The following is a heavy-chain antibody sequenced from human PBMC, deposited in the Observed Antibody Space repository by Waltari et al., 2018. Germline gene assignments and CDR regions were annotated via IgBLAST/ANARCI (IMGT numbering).Heavy chain of an antibody. CDR3: ARGHFWHSSSWP. D-gene: IGHD6-13*01. Sequence: QVQLQQWGAGLLKPSEPLSLTCAVYGASFSGYYWRWFRQPPGKGLGWIGEINHGGSTNYNPSLKSRVTISVDTSKNQFSLKLSSVTAADTAVYYCARGHFWHSSSWPWGQGTLVTVSS. CDR2: INHGGST. V-gene: IGHV4-34*01. CDR1: GASFSGYY. J-gene: IGHJ4*02.